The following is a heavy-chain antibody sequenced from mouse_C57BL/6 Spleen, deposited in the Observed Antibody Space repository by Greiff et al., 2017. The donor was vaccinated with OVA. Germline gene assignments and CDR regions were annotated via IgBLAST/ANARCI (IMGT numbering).Heavy chain of an antibody. J-gene: IGHJ4*01. CDR1: GYTFTSYW. V-gene: IGHV1-64*01. D-gene: IGHD3-2*01. Sequence: QVQLKQPGAELVKPGASVKLSCKASGYTFTSYWMHWVKQRPGQGLEWIGMIHPNSGSTNYNEKFKSKATLTVDKSSSTAYMQLSSLTSEDSAVYYCARRHDYYAMDYWGQGTSVTVSS. CDR2: IHPNSGST. CDR3: ARRHDYYAMDY.